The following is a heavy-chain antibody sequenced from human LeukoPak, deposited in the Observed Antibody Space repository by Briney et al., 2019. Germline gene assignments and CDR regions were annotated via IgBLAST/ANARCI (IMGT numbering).Heavy chain of an antibody. J-gene: IGHJ4*02. Sequence: GGSLTLSCAASRFTFSSYAISWVRQPPAKGLEWVSAISASGGSTYYADSVTGRFTLSRDNSKNTVYLQMNSLRAEDTATYYCAKQRGNYWGDLDYWGQGSLVTVSS. V-gene: IGHV3-23*01. D-gene: IGHD1-7*01. CDR2: ISASGGST. CDR3: AKQRGNYWGDLDY. CDR1: RFTFSSYA.